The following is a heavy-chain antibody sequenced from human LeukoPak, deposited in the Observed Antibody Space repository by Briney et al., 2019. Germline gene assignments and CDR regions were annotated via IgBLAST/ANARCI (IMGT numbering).Heavy chain of an antibody. D-gene: IGHD5-12*01. CDR3: ARDRGYYGMDV. Sequence: SETLSLTCTVSGGSVSSGSYYWSWIRQPPGQGLGWIGHIYYSGSTTYNPSLKSRVTISVDTSKNQFSLKLSSVTAADTAVYYCARDRGYYGMDVWGQGTTVTVSS. J-gene: IGHJ6*02. CDR1: GGSVSSGSYY. CDR2: IYYSGST. V-gene: IGHV4-61*01.